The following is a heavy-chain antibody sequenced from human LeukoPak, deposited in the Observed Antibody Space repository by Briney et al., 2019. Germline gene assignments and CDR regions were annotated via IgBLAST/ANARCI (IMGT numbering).Heavy chain of an antibody. CDR3: ARGTVQDHYYYYMDV. J-gene: IGHJ6*03. CDR1: GGTFSSYA. V-gene: IGHV1-69*06. CDR2: IIPIFGTS. Sequence: SVKVSCKASGGTFSSYAITWVRQAPGQGLEWMGGIIPIFGTSNYAQKFQDRVTITADKSTSTAYMELSSLRSEDTAVYYCARGTVQDHYYYYMDVWGKGTTVTVSS. D-gene: IGHD4-17*01.